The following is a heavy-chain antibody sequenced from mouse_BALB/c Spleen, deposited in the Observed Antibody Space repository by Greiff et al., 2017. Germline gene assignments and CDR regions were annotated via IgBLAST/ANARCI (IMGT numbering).Heavy chain of an antibody. V-gene: IGHV1-54*03. J-gene: IGHJ2*01. CDR2: INPGSGGT. CDR3: ARRGITTARGFYFDY. Sequence: VQLQQSGAELVRPGTSVKVSCKASGYAFTNYLIEWVTQRPGQGLEWIGVINPGSGGTNYNEKFKGKATLTADKSSSTAYMQLSSLTSDDSAVYFCARRGITTARGFYFDYWGQGTTLTVSS. D-gene: IGHD1-2*01. CDR1: GYAFTNYL.